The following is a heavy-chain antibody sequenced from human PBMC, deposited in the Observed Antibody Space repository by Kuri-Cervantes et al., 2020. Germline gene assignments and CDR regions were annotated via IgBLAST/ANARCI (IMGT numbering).Heavy chain of an antibody. Sequence: ASVKVSCKASGYTFTSYGISWVRQAPGQGLEWMGWISAYNGNTNYAQKFQGRVTITADESTSTAYMELSSLRSEDTAVYYCARGEQWLVRVGFDYWGQGTLVTVSS. CDR1: GYTFTSYG. D-gene: IGHD6-19*01. CDR2: ISAYNGNT. V-gene: IGHV1-18*01. CDR3: ARGEQWLVRVGFDY. J-gene: IGHJ4*02.